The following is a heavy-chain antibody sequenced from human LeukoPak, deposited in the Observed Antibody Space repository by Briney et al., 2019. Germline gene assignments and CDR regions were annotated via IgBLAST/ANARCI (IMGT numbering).Heavy chain of an antibody. J-gene: IGHJ5*02. CDR3: ARGPRSSGWYYWFDP. CDR2: ISGSGGST. Sequence: GGSRRPSCAPSGSTFGTNAMGWVRQPPGKGRGWVSAISGSGGSTYYADSVKGRFTISRDNAKNSLYLQMNSLRAEDTAVYYCARGPRSSGWYYWFDPWGQGTLVTVSS. CDR1: GSTFGTNA. V-gene: IGHV3-23*01. D-gene: IGHD6-19*01.